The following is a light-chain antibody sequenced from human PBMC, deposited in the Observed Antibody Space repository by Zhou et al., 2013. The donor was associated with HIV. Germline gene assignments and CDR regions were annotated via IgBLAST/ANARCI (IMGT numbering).Light chain of an antibody. Sequence: DIQLTQSPSSLSASIGDRVTITCRASQTIANYLNWYQHKPGKAPKLLIYAASSLQSGVPSRFSGSGSGTDFTLTISSLQPEDFATYYCQQSYSTTAAFGQGTKLEIK. V-gene: IGKV1-39*01. J-gene: IGKJ2*01. CDR3: QQSYSTTAA. CDR2: AAS. CDR1: QTIANY.